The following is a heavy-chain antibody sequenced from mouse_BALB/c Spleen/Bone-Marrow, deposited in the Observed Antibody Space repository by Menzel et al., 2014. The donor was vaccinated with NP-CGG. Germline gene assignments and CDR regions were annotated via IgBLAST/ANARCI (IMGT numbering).Heavy chain of an antibody. CDR2: IDPANGNT. D-gene: IGHD2-1*01. CDR1: GFNIKDTY. V-gene: IGHV14-3*02. CDR3: ARWDGNYIYAMDY. J-gene: IGHJ4*01. Sequence: VQLQQPGAELVKPGASVKLSCTASGFNIKDTYMHWVKQRPEQGLEWIGRIDPANGNTKYDPKFQGKATITADTSSNTAYLQLSSLTSEDTAVHYCARWDGNYIYAMDYWGQGTSVTVSS.